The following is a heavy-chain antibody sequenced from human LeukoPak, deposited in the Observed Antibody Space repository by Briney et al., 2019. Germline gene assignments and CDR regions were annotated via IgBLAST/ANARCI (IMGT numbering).Heavy chain of an antibody. Sequence: SETLSLTCAVYGGSFSGYYWSWIRQPPGKGLEWIGEINHSGSTNYNPSLKSRVTISVDTSKNQFSLKLSSVTAADTAVYDCARGRRATIFGVVIMNWFDPWGQGTLVTVSS. D-gene: IGHD3-3*01. CDR1: GGSFSGYY. V-gene: IGHV4-34*01. J-gene: IGHJ5*02. CDR2: INHSGST. CDR3: ARGRRATIFGVVIMNWFDP.